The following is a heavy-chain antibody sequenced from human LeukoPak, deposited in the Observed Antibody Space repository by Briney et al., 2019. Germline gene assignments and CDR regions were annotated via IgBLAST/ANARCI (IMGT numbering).Heavy chain of an antibody. CDR1: GYTFTSYG. Sequence: ASVKVSCKASGYTFTSYGISWVRQAPGQGLEWMGWFSAYNGNTNYAQKLQGRVTMTTDTSTSTAYMELRSLRSDDTAVYYCARSITMIVVANDAFDIWGQGTMVTVSS. CDR3: ARSITMIVVANDAFDI. V-gene: IGHV1-18*01. D-gene: IGHD3-22*01. CDR2: FSAYNGNT. J-gene: IGHJ3*02.